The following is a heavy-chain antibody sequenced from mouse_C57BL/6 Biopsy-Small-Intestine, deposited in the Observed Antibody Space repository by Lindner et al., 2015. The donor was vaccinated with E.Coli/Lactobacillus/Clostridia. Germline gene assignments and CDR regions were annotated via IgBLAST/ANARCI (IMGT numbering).Heavy chain of an antibody. CDR3: ARDQGHCSGDSCYNWFDP. CDR2: INPNSGGT. CDR1: GYTFTGYY. V-gene: IGHV1-72*04. D-gene: IGHD1-1*02. J-gene: IGHJ4*01. Sequence: SVKVSCKASGYTFTGYYMHWVRQAPGQGLEWMGRINPNSGGTKYAQKFQGRVTMTRDTSISTAYMELSRLRSDDTAVYYCARDQGHCSGDSCYNWFDPWGQGTLVTVSS.